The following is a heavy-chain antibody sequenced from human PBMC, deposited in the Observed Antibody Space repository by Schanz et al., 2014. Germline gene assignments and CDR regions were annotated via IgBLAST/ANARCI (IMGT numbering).Heavy chain of an antibody. J-gene: IGHJ4*02. CDR2: ISPNSGDT. CDR3: ARDPQYYYGSGRGY. D-gene: IGHD3-10*01. Sequence: QVQLVQSGAEVKKPGASMKVSCKASGRTFIVYHVLHWVRQAPGQGLEWMGRISPNSGDTHSAQKFQGRVTITADISTSTAYMELISLTSEDTAVYYCARDPQYYYGSGRGYWGQGTLVTVST. V-gene: IGHV1-2*06. CDR1: GRTFIVYH.